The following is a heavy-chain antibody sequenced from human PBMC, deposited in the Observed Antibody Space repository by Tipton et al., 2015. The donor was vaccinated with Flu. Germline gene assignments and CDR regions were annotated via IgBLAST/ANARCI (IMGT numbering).Heavy chain of an antibody. J-gene: IGHJ4*02. D-gene: IGHD3-10*02. CDR2: IYPSGTT. Sequence: TLSLTCTVSSGSIRSTNYFCAWIRQPPGKRLELIGIIYPSGTTYYNPSLKSRVTISVDTSKSPFSLMLRSVTAADTAVYYCARLSYYDVDLKNFCFDYWGQGALVTVSS. CDR1: SGSIRSTNYF. V-gene: IGHV4-39*01. CDR3: ARLSYYDVDLKNFCFDY.